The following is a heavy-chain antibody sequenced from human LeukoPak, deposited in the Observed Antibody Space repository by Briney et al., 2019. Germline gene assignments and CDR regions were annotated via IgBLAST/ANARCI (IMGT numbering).Heavy chain of an antibody. CDR3: ARVLRYCGGGNCYSGGLGYMDV. Sequence: PSETLSLTCAVYGDSFSGYYWSWLRHPPAKGVEWIGEINHSGSTNYNPSLKSRVPIPVATSKNQYALTLSSLPAPDPALVYCARVLRYCGGGNCYSGGLGYMDVWGKGTTVTISS. CDR1: GDSFSGYY. CDR2: INHSGST. J-gene: IGHJ6*03. D-gene: IGHD2-15*01. V-gene: IGHV4-34*01.